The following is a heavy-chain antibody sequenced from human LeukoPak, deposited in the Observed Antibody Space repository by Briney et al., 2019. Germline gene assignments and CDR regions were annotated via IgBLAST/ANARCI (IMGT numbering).Heavy chain of an antibody. J-gene: IGHJ4*02. CDR1: GGSISSGDYY. CDR2: IYYSGST. CDR3: GRVRYPGGFDY. D-gene: IGHD1-1*01. V-gene: IGHV4-30-4*01. Sequence: SETLSLTCTVSGGSISSGDYYWSWIRQPPGKGLEWIGYIYYSGSTYYNPSLKSRVTISVDTSKNQFSLKLSSVTAADTAVYYCGRVRYPGGFDYWGQGTLVTVSS.